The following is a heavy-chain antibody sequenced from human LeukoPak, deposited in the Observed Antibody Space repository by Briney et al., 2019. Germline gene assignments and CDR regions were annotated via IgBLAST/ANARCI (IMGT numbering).Heavy chain of an antibody. V-gene: IGHV4-59*01. J-gene: IGHJ5*02. D-gene: IGHD1-14*01. CDR2: IYYSGST. CDR3: AREGNRGPDNWFDP. Sequence: PSETLSLTCTVSGGSISSYYWSWIRQPPGKGLEWIGYIYYSGSTNYNPSLKSRVTISVDTSKNQFSLKLSSVTAADTAVYYCAREGNRGPDNWFDPWGQGTLVTVSS. CDR1: GGSISSYY.